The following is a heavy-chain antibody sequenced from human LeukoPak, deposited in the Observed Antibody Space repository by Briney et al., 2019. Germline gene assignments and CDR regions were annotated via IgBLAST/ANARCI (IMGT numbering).Heavy chain of an antibody. V-gene: IGHV3-74*01. CDR2: INSDGSST. CDR3: ARDPPSYYDSSGRGYYYYMDV. D-gene: IGHD3-22*01. J-gene: IGHJ6*03. Sequence: GGSLRLSCAASGFTFSSYWMHWVRQAPGKGLVWVSRINSDGSSTSYADSVKGRFTISRDNAKNTLYLQMNSLRAEDTAVYYCARDPPSYYDSSGRGYYYYMDVWGKGTTVTISS. CDR1: GFTFSSYW.